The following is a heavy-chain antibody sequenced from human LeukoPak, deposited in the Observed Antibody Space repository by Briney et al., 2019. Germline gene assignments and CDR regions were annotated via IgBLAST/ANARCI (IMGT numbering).Heavy chain of an antibody. Sequence: GGSLRLSCAASGFTFSSYSMNWVGQAPGKGLEGVSSISSSSSYIYCADSVKGRFTISRDNAKNSLYLQMNSLRAEDTAVYYCARDYDSSGLDAFDIWGQGTMVTVSS. CDR1: GFTFSSYS. D-gene: IGHD3-22*01. J-gene: IGHJ3*02. CDR3: ARDYDSSGLDAFDI. CDR2: ISSSSSYI. V-gene: IGHV3-21*01.